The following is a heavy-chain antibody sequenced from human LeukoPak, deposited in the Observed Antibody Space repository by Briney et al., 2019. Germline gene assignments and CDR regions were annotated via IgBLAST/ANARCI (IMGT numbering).Heavy chain of an antibody. CDR3: VTYYFDSSGPKKNY. J-gene: IGHJ4*02. CDR2: INHSGST. CDR1: GGSFSGYY. Sequence: PSETLSLTCAVYGGSFSGYYWSWIRQPPGKGLEWIGEINHSGSTNYNPSLKSRVTISVDTSKKQFSLKLSSVTAADTAVYYCVTYYFDSSGPKKNYWGQGTLVTVSS. D-gene: IGHD3-22*01. V-gene: IGHV4-34*01.